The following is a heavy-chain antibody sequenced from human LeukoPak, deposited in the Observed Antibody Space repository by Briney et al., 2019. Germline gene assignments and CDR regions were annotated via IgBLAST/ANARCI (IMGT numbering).Heavy chain of an antibody. CDR1: GFTFSKYW. CDR2: INTDGTVT. V-gene: IGHV3-74*01. CDR3: ATKQWLAPPPDS. Sequence: PGGSLRLSCAASGFTFSKYWMLWVRQAPGKGLESVSRINTDGTVTTYADSVKGRFTVSRDNADNTMFLQMNSVTDADTAVYYCATKQWLAPPPDSWGQGTPVTVSS. D-gene: IGHD6-19*01. J-gene: IGHJ4*02.